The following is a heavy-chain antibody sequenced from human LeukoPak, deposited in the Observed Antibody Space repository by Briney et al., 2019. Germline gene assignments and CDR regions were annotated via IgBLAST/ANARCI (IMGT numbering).Heavy chain of an antibody. V-gene: IGHV3-30*02. J-gene: IGHJ4*02. D-gene: IGHD3-16*02. CDR3: AKGVRSVWGGYRTQYYFDY. CDR1: GFTFSSYG. Sequence: PGGSLRLSCAASGFTFSSYGMHWVRQAPGKGLEWVAFIRYDGSNKYYADSVKGRFTISRDNSKNTLYLQMNSLRAEDTAVYYCAKGVRSVWGGYRTQYYFDYWGQGTLVTVSS. CDR2: IRYDGSNK.